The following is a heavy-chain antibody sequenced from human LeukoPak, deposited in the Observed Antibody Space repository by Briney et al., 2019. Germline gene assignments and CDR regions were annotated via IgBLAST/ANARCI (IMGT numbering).Heavy chain of an antibody. CDR3: AKYFYDSSTYSFDY. CDR1: GFTFSNYA. V-gene: IGHV3-23*01. D-gene: IGHD3-22*01. Sequence: AGGSLRLSCAASGFTFSNYAMSWVRQAPGKGLEWVSSIGSGGTAHYADSVKGRFTISRDNSKNTLFLQMNSLRAEDTAVYYCAKYFYDSSTYSFDYWGQGTLVTVSS. J-gene: IGHJ4*02. CDR2: IGSGGTA.